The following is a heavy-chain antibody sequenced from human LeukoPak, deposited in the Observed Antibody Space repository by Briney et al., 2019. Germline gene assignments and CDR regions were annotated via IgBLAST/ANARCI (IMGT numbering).Heavy chain of an antibody. J-gene: IGHJ6*03. V-gene: IGHV1-2*02. Sequence: ASVKVSCKASGYTFASYAMNWVRQAPGQGLEWMGWINPNTGGTNYAQKFQGRVTMTRDTSISTAYMELSRLRSDDTAVYYCARFYSGYGNYYYYMDVWGKGTTVTVSS. CDR1: GYTFASYA. CDR2: INPNTGGT. D-gene: IGHD5-12*01. CDR3: ARFYSGYGNYYYYMDV.